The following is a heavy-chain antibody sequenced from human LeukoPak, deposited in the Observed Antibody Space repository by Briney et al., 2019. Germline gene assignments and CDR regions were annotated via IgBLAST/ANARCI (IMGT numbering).Heavy chain of an antibody. J-gene: IGHJ4*02. CDR2: IGISVFTT. D-gene: IGHD2-2*01. V-gene: IGHV3-23*01. CDR1: GFTFSSYA. Sequence: GGSLRLSCAASGFTFSSYAMSWVRQAPGKGLEWVSGIGISVFTTYYADSVRGRFTISRDNAKNTLSLQMNSLRAEGTAVYFCAKVRAVPTVEFFFDYWGQGALVTVSS. CDR3: AKVRAVPTVEFFFDY.